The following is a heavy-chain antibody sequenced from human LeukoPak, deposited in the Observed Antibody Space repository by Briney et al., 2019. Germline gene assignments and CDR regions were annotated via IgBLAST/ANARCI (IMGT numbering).Heavy chain of an antibody. J-gene: IGHJ4*02. CDR1: GYSITSGYY. D-gene: IGHD4-11*01. Sequence: PSGTLSLTXAVSGYSITSGYYWAWIRQPPGKGLEWIGNIYHSGSTYYNASLKSRVTISVDTSKNQFSLKLSSVTAADTAVYYCARRYSNYFFDYWGQGTLVTVSS. CDR3: ARRYSNYFFDY. V-gene: IGHV4-38-2*01. CDR2: IYHSGST.